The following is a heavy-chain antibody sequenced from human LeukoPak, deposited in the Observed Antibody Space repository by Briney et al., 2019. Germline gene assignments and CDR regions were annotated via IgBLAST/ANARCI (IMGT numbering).Heavy chain of an antibody. CDR2: ISPKSGGT. CDR3: ARDRNMVRGVIAY. V-gene: IGHV1-2*02. CDR1: ESTFTGDY. D-gene: IGHD3-10*01. Sequence: ASVKVSCKASESTFTGDYMHWLRQAPGQGLEWMGWISPKSGGTNYAQKFQGRVTMTTDKSISTAYTELSRLTSDDTAVYYCARDRNMVRGVIAYWGQGTLVTVSS. J-gene: IGHJ4*02.